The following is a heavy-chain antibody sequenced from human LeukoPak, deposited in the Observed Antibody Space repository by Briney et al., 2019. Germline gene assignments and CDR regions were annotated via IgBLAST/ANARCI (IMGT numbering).Heavy chain of an antibody. Sequence: GGSLRLSCAASGFSFSDYYMSWIRQPPGKGLEWVSYISSSGSYIYYADSVKGRFTISRDNANNSLFLHMNSLRAEDTAVYYCARVPSSSWYCDCWGQGTLVTVSS. CDR1: GFSFSDYY. CDR2: ISSSGSYI. CDR3: ARVPSSSWYCDC. V-gene: IGHV3-11*01. D-gene: IGHD6-13*01. J-gene: IGHJ4*02.